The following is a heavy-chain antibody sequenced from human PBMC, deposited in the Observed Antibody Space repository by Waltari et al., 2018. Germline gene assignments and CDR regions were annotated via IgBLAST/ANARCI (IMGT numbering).Heavy chain of an antibody. J-gene: IGHJ4*02. CDR1: GYSFTRYW. CDR2: SYPGDSNT. Sequence: EVQLVQSGAELKKPGESLKISCEGSGYSFTRYWICWVRQMPGKGLEWMGVSYPGDSNTRYSATFQGQVTISGDNSITTAYLQWSSLKASDTAIYFCARQPLHSYGIRHFDYWGQGTPVTVS. CDR3: ARQPLHSYGIRHFDY. V-gene: IGHV5-51*01. D-gene: IGHD5-18*01.